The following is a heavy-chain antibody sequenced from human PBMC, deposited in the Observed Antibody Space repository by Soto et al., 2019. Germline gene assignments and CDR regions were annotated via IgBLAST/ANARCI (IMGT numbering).Heavy chain of an antibody. V-gene: IGHV2-5*02. J-gene: IGHJ4*02. D-gene: IGHD3-3*01. CDR2: IYWDDDK. CDR1: GFSLTTSGVG. Sequence: QITLNESGPTVVSPTETLTLTCRFSGFSLTTSGVGVGWIRQSPGKAPEWLALIYWDDDKRYSASLKSRLTTTKDTSKIQVVLTVSDLDPTDTATYYCAHRVLRTVFGLVTTTAIFFDFWGQGTPVAASS. CDR3: AHRVLRTVFGLVTTTAIFFDF.